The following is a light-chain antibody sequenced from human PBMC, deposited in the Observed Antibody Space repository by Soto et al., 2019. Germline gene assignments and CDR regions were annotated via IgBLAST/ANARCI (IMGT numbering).Light chain of an antibody. CDR3: QQLGT. J-gene: IGKJ1*01. CDR2: GAS. Sequence: EIVLTQSPGTLSLSPGERATLSCRASQSVSSSYLAWYQQKTGQAPRLLIYGASSRATGIQDRFSGSGSGTDFTLTISRLEPEDFAVYYCQQLGTFGQGTKVDIX. V-gene: IGKV3-20*01. CDR1: QSVSSSY.